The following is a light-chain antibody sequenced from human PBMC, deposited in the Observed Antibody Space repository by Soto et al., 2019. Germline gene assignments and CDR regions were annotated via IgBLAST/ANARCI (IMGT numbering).Light chain of an antibody. V-gene: IGLV1-44*01. J-gene: IGLJ2*01. CDR1: SSNIGSNT. CDR3: AAWDDSLNGPV. CDR2: SNN. Sequence: QSVLTQPPSASGTPGQRVTISCSGSSSNIGSNTVNWYQQLPGTAPKLLIYSNNQRPSGVPDRFSGSKSGTSASLAISGLQSEDEAEYYCAAWDDSLNGPVFGGRTKLTVL.